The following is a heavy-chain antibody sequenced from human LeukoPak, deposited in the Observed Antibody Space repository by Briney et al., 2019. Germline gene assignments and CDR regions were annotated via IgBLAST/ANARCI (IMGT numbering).Heavy chain of an antibody. CDR2: IKQDGSEK. CDR1: GFTFSTYW. CDR3: ARAVYANWFDP. Sequence: GGSLRLSCAASGFTFSTYWMHWVRQAPGKGLEWVANIKQDGSEKYYVDSVKGRFTISRDNAKNSLYLQMNSLRAEDTAVYYCARAVYANWFDPWGQGTLVTVSS. D-gene: IGHD1-14*01. V-gene: IGHV3-7*04. J-gene: IGHJ5*02.